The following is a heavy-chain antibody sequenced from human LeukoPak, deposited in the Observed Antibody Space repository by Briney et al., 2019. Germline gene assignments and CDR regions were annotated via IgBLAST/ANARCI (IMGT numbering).Heavy chain of an antibody. CDR3: ARATGYSSGWSIWD. V-gene: IGHV3-53*04. J-gene: IGHJ4*02. CDR1: GFTVSSNY. CDR2: IYSGGST. Sequence: QAGGSLRLSCAASGFTVSSNYMSWVRLAPGKGLEWVSVIYSGGSTYYADSVKGRFTISRHNSKNTLYLQMNSLRAEDTAVYYCARATGYSSGWSIWDWGQGTLVTVSS. D-gene: IGHD6-19*01.